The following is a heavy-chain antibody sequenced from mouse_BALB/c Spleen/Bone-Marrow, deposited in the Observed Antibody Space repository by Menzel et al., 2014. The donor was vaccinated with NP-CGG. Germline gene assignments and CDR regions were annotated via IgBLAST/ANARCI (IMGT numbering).Heavy chain of an antibody. J-gene: IGHJ3*01. V-gene: IGHV1S127*01. CDR1: GYTFTSYW. Sequence: QVHVKQSGAELVKPGASVKMSCKDSGYTFTSYWMHWVKQSPGHGLEWIGVLDPSDSYTSYNQKFKGKATLTVDTSSSTAYMQLSSLTSEDSAVYYCTIYDRSFAYWGQGTLVTVSA. CDR3: TIYDRSFAY. CDR2: LDPSDSYT. D-gene: IGHD2-14*01.